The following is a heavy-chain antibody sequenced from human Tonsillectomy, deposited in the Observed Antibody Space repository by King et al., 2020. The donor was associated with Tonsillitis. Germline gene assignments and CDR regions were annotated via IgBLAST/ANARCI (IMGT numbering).Heavy chain of an antibody. CDR1: GFTFDDYA. CDR3: AKAPDFIAASGFDY. J-gene: IGHJ4*02. CDR2: ISWNSGSI. D-gene: IGHD6-13*01. Sequence: VQLVESGGGLVQPGRSLRLSCAASGFTFDDYAMHWVRHAPGKGLEWVSGISWNSGSIGYADSVKGRFTISRDNAKNSLYLQMNSLRAEDTALYYCAKAPDFIAASGFDYWGQGTLVTVSS. V-gene: IGHV3-9*01.